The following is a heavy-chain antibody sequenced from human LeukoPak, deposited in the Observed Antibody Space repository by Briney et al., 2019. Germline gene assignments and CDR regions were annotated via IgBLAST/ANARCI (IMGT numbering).Heavy chain of an antibody. CDR1: GFTFSSYS. J-gene: IGHJ4*02. CDR2: ISSSSSYI. CDR3: ARDRGVQLESDFDY. Sequence: GGSLSLSCAASGFTFSSYSMNWVRQAPGKGLEWVSSISSSSSYIYYADSVKGRFTISRDNAKNSLYLQMNSLRAEDTAVYYCARDRGVQLESDFDYWGQGTLVTVSS. D-gene: IGHD1-1*01. V-gene: IGHV3-21*01.